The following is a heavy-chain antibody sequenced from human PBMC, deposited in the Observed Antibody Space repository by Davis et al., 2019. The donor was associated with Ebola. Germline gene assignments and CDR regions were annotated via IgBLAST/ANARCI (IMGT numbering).Heavy chain of an antibody. CDR1: GFRFSSYA. D-gene: IGHD6-13*01. CDR2: ISGSGGST. V-gene: IGHV3-23*01. J-gene: IGHJ4*02. Sequence: GESLKISCVASGFRFSSYAMSWVRQAPGKGLEWVSAISGSGGSTYYADSVKGRFTISRDNSKNTLSLQMNSLRAEDTALYHCAKATDSSSWYYFDYWGQGTLVTVSS. CDR3: AKATDSSSWYYFDY.